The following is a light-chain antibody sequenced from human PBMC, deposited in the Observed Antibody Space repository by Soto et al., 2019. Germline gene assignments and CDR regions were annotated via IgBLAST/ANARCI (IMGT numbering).Light chain of an antibody. CDR3: QQYNNWWT. Sequence: EIVMTQSPATLSVSPGERATLSCRASQSVNRNLAWYQQKPGQAPRLLIYAASTRATGIPARFSGSGSETEFTLTFSSLQSEDFAIYYCQQYNNWWTFGQGTKVEI. V-gene: IGKV3-15*01. J-gene: IGKJ1*01. CDR2: AAS. CDR1: QSVNRN.